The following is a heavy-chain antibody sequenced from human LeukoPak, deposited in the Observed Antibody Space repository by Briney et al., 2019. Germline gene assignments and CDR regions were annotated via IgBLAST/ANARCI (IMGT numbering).Heavy chain of an antibody. CDR3: AKAMYSNAWYRGDFDY. CDR2: ISYDGSEK. D-gene: IGHD6-19*01. J-gene: IGHJ4*02. Sequence: GGSLRLSCAASGFTFSGYGLHWVRQAPGKGLEWVTVISYDGSEKYFADSVKGRFTISRDNSKNTLYLQMNSLRAEDTAVYYCAKAMYSNAWYRGDFDYWGQGTLVTVSS. V-gene: IGHV3-30*18. CDR1: GFTFSGYG.